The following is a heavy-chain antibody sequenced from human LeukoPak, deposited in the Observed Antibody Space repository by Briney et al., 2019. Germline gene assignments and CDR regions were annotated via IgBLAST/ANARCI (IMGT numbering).Heavy chain of an antibody. CDR2: INPSGGST. D-gene: IGHD4-23*01. Sequence: ASVKVSCKASGYTFTSYYMHWVRQAPGQGLEWMGIINPSGGSTSYAQKFQGRVTMTRDTSTSTVYMELSSLRSEDTAVYYCAREGGDDYGGKLALGYWGQGTLVTVSS. CDR1: GYTFTSYY. CDR3: AREGGDDYGGKLALGY. J-gene: IGHJ4*02. V-gene: IGHV1-46*01.